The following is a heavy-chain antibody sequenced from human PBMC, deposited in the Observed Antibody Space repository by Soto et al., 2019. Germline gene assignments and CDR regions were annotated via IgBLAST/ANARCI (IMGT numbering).Heavy chain of an antibody. CDR1: GFTFSSYG. CDR2: ISYDGSNK. Sequence: PGGSLRLSCAASGFTFSSYGMHWVRQAPGKGLEWVAVISYDGSNKYYADSVKGRFTISRDNSKNTLYLQMNSLRAEDTAVYYCAEGNPPKYCTNGVCHPDGDNYYYYGMDVWGQGTTVTVSS. V-gene: IGHV3-30*03. CDR3: AEGNPPKYCTNGVCHPDGDNYYYYGMDV. D-gene: IGHD2-8*01. J-gene: IGHJ6*02.